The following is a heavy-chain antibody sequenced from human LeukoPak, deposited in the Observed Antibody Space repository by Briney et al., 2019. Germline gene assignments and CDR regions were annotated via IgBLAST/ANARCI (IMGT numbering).Heavy chain of an antibody. V-gene: IGHV4-61*02. J-gene: IGHJ4*02. Sequence: PSETLSLTCTVSGGSISSGSYYWSWIRQPAGKGLEWIGRIYTSGSTNYNPSLKSRVTISVDTSKNQFSLKLSSVTAADTAVYYCARDPNYYDSSGYGLWGQGTLVTVSS. CDR2: IYTSGST. D-gene: IGHD3-22*01. CDR1: GGSISSGSYY. CDR3: ARDPNYYDSSGYGL.